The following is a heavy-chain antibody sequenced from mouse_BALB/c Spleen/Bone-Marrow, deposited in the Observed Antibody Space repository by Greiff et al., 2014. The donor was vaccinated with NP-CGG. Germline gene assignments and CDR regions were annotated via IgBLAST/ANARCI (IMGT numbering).Heavy chain of an antibody. V-gene: IGHV2-6-5*01. Sequence: VQLQQSGPGLVAPSQSLSITCTVSGFSLTDYGVSWIRQPPGKGLEWLGVMWGGGITYYNSTLKSRLSISKDNSKNQVFLKMNSLQTDDTAMYYCAKHDTTVVVDYWGQGTTLTVSS. D-gene: IGHD1-1*01. CDR1: GFSLTDYG. J-gene: IGHJ2*01. CDR3: AKHDTTVVVDY. CDR2: MWGGGIT.